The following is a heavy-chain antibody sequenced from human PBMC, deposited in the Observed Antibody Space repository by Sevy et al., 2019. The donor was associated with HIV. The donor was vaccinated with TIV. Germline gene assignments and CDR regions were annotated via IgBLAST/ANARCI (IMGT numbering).Heavy chain of an antibody. CDR2: MKQDGSEE. V-gene: IGHV3-7*01. CDR3: VREGLGGYSYSLDY. J-gene: IGHJ4*01. CDR1: GFSFSIYW. Sequence: GGSLRLSCAASGFSFSIYWMSWVRQAPGKGLEWVATMKQDGSEEDYVDSVKGGFTISRDNAKNSLFLQMNSLSAEDTAVYYCVREGLGGYSYSLDYWGHGTLVTVSS. D-gene: IGHD5-18*01.